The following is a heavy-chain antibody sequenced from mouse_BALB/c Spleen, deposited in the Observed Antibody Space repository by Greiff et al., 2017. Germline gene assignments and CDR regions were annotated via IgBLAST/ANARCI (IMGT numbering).Heavy chain of an antibody. D-gene: IGHD1-1*02. J-gene: IGHJ2*01. Sequence: ESGPGLVQPSQSLSITCTVSGFSLTSYGVHWVRQSPGKGLEWLGVIWSGGSTDYNAAFISRLSISKDNSKSQVFFKMNSLQANDTAIYYCARNYDYGYFDYWGQGTTLTVSS. CDR1: GFSLTSYG. CDR3: ARNYDYGYFDY. CDR2: IWSGGST. V-gene: IGHV2-2*02.